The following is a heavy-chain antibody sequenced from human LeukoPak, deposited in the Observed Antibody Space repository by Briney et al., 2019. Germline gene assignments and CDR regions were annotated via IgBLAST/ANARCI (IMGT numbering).Heavy chain of an antibody. CDR2: IIPILGIA. Sequence: SVKVSCKASGGTFSSYTISWVRQAPGQGLEWMGRIIPILGIANYAQKFQGRVTITADKSTSTAYMELSSLRSEDTAVYYCARGKYCSSTSCRYIDAFDIWGQGTTVTVSS. CDR3: ARGKYCSSTSCRYIDAFDI. D-gene: IGHD2-2*01. CDR1: GGTFSSYT. V-gene: IGHV1-69*02. J-gene: IGHJ3*02.